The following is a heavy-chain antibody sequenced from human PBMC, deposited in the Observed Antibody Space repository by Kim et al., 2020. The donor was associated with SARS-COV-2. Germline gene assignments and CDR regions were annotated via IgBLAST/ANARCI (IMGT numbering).Heavy chain of an antibody. CDR3: ARGSSWHYYGMDV. V-gene: IGHV4-30-2*01. Sequence: NPALKRRVTISVDRSKNQFSLKLSSVTAADTAVYYCARGSSWHYYGMDVWGQGTTVTVSS. J-gene: IGHJ6*02. D-gene: IGHD6-13*01.